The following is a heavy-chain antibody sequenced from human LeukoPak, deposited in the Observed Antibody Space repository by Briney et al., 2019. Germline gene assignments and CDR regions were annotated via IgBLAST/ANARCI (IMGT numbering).Heavy chain of an antibody. D-gene: IGHD4-17*01. Sequence: SETLSLTCTVSGGSVSSSSYFWGWIRQPPGKGLEWLGLMSYSGTSAYNPSLESRVTISVDTSKNQFSLKVTSVTAADTAIYYCSRSHGAYFGQGTLVTVSS. V-gene: IGHV4-39*01. CDR1: GGSVSSSSYF. J-gene: IGHJ4*02. CDR3: SRSHGAY. CDR2: MSYSGTS.